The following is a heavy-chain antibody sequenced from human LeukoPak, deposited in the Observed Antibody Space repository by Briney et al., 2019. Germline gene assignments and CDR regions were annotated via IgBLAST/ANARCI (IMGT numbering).Heavy chain of an antibody. CDR3: ARASYHFDS. CDR1: GGSVNSGGYY. V-gene: IGHV4-31*03. Sequence: SETLSLTCTVSGGSVNSGGYYWSWIRQHPGKGLEWIGYIYYSGSTYYNPSLKSRVTISVDTSKNQFSLKLNSVTAAGTAVYYCARASYHFDSWGQGTLVTVSS. D-gene: IGHD6-6*01. J-gene: IGHJ4*02. CDR2: IYYSGST.